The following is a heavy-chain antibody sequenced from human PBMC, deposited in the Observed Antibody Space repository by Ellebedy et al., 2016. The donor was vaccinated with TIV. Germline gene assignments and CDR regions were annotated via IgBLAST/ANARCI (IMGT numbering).Heavy chain of an antibody. Sequence: ASVKVSXXASGYTFTGYYMHWVRQAPGQGLEWMGWISAYNGNTNYAQKLQGRVTMTTDTSTSTAYMELRSLRSDDTAVYYCARGTGFCTNGVCEVDYWGQGTLVTVSS. CDR1: GYTFTGYY. D-gene: IGHD2-8*01. CDR3: ARGTGFCTNGVCEVDY. V-gene: IGHV1-18*04. J-gene: IGHJ4*02. CDR2: ISAYNGNT.